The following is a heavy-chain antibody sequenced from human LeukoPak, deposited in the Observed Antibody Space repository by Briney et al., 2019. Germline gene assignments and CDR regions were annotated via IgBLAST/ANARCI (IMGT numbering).Heavy chain of an antibody. CDR3: AKYSLPGYATTSFDY. CDR1: GYSFNNYW. V-gene: IGHV5-51*01. D-gene: IGHD2-15*01. Sequence: GESLKISCKGSGYSFNNYWIGWVRQMPGKGLEWMGIIYPGASDTRYSPSFQGHVTISADKSISTAYLQWSSLKASDTAVYYCAKYSLPGYATTSFDYWGQGTLVTVSS. CDR2: IYPGASDT. J-gene: IGHJ4*02.